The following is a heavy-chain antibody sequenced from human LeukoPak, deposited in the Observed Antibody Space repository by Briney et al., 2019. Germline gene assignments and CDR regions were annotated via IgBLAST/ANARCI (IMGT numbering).Heavy chain of an antibody. V-gene: IGHV1-24*01. D-gene: IGHD3-3*01. CDR1: GYTLTELS. CDR2: FDPEDGET. J-gene: IGHJ4*02. Sequence: GASVKVSCKVSGYTLTELSMHWVRQAPGKGLEWMGGFDPEDGETIYAQKFQGRVTMTEDTSTDTACMELSSLRSEDTAVYYCATWRPYYDFWSGYYVFDYWGQGTLVTVSS. CDR3: ATWRPYYDFWSGYYVFDY.